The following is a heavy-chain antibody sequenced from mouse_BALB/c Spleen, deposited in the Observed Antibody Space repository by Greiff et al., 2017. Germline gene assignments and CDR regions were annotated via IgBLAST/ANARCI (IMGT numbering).Heavy chain of an antibody. CDR3: ARPYRYDVRAWFAY. V-gene: IGHV5-17*02. J-gene: IGHJ3*01. CDR1: GFTFSSFG. D-gene: IGHD2-14*01. CDR2: ISSGSSTI. Sequence: EVKLVESGGGLVQPGGSRKLSCAASGFTFSSFGIHWVRQAPEKGLEWVAYISSGSSTIYYADTVKGRFTISRDNPKNTLFLQMTSLRSEDTAMYYCARPYRYDVRAWFAYWGQGTLVTVSA.